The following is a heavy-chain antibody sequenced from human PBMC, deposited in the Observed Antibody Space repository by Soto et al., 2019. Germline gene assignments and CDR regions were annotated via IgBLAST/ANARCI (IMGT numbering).Heavy chain of an antibody. CDR1: GYSFTSYW. J-gene: IGHJ4*02. CDR2: IDPSDSYT. CDR3: ARSYSSGSDY. V-gene: IGHV5-10-1*01. D-gene: IGHD6-19*01. Sequence: PEVSLKISCKGSGYSFTSYWISWVRQMPGKGLEWMGRIDPSDSYTNYSPSFQGHVTISADKSISTAFLQWSSLKASDTAMYYCARSYSSGSDYWGQGTLVTVSS.